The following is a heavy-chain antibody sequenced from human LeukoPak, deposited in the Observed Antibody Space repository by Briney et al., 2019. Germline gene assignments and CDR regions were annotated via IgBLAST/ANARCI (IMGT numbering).Heavy chain of an antibody. Sequence: ASVKVSCKASGYTFTGYYMHWVRQAPGQGLEWMGWISVYNGITNSAQKFQGRVTMTTDTSTSTAYMELRSLRSDDTAVYYCARVSVQAETNRGWFAPWGQGTLVTVSS. D-gene: IGHD3-10*02. CDR3: ARVSVQAETNRGWFAP. V-gene: IGHV1-18*04. J-gene: IGHJ5*02. CDR2: ISVYNGIT. CDR1: GYTFTGYY.